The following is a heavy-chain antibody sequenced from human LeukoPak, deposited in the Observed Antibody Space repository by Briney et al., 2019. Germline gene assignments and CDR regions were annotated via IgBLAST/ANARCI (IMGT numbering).Heavy chain of an antibody. CDR2: IRNKAHSYAT. Sequence: PGGSLKLSCAASGFTFSDSTIHWVRQASGKGLEWVGRIRNKAHSYATAYTTSVKGRFIISRDDSKNTAFLQMNSLRAEDTAVYYCARRQDFWSAYYHPDFDYWGQGSLVTVSS. J-gene: IGHJ4*02. V-gene: IGHV3-73*01. CDR3: ARRQDFWSAYYHPDFDY. D-gene: IGHD3-3*01. CDR1: GFTFSDST.